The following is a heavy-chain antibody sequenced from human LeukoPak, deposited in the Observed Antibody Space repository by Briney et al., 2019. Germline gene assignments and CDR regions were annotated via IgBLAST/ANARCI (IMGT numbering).Heavy chain of an antibody. CDR1: GFTFSSYW. D-gene: IGHD2-15*01. CDR2: IKQDGSEK. CDR3: ASEGQDLDY. Sequence: PGGSLRLSCAASGFTFSSYWMNWARQAPGKGLEWVANIKQDGSEKNYVDSVKGRFTISRDNAANSLHLQMSSLRVEDTALYYCASEGQDLDYWGQGTLVAVST. V-gene: IGHV3-7*01. J-gene: IGHJ4*02.